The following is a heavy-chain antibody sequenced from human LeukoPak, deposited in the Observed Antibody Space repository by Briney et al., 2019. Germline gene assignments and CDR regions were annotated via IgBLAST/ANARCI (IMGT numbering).Heavy chain of an antibody. D-gene: IGHD5-24*01. V-gene: IGHV3-21*01. Sequence: GGSLRLSCAASGFRFSAYSLDWVRQAPGKGLEWVSAISSDGTDVLYADSVKGRFTISRDNAKNSLLLQMDSLRAEDTAVYYCARELSGDGYNPLAYWGQGTLVSVSS. CDR3: ARELSGDGYNPLAY. J-gene: IGHJ4*02. CDR1: GFRFSAYS. CDR2: ISSDGTDV.